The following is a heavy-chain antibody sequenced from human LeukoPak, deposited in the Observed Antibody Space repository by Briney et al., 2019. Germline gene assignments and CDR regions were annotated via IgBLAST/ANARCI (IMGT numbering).Heavy chain of an antibody. J-gene: IGHJ4*02. CDR1: GFTFSSYG. CDR2: IWYDGSHK. CDR3: AKSGAGGSYSGSDY. Sequence: GRSLTLSCAASGFTFSSYGMHWVRQAPGKGLESVAIIWYDGSHKYYADSVKGRFTISRDNSKNTLFLEMNSLRAEDTAVYYCAKSGAGGSYSGSDYWGQGTLVTVSS. V-gene: IGHV3-33*06. D-gene: IGHD1-26*01.